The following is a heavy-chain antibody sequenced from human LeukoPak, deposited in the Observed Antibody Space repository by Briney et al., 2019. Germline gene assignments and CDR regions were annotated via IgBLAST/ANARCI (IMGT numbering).Heavy chain of an antibody. Sequence: GGSLRLSCAASGFTFSNYAMSWVRQAPGKGLEWVSSISSSSSYIYYADSVKGRFTISRDNAKNSLYLQMNSLRAEDTAVYYCARSSYSSSWYTQSFLSDYYMDVWGKGTTVTVSS. CDR2: ISSSSSYI. CDR1: GFTFSNYA. D-gene: IGHD6-13*01. V-gene: IGHV3-21*01. J-gene: IGHJ6*03. CDR3: ARSSYSSSWYTQSFLSDYYMDV.